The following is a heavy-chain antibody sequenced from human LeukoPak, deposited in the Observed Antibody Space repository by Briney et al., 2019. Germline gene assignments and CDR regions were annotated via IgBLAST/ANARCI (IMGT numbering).Heavy chain of an antibody. J-gene: IGHJ5*02. CDR1: GGSISSYY. D-gene: IGHD3-22*01. Sequence: SETLSLTCTVSGGSISSYYWSWIRQPAGKGLEWIGRIHTSGSTNYNPSLKSRVTMSVDTSKNQFSLKLSSVTAADTAVYYCARDRDYYDSSGYYNWFDPWGQGTLVTVSS. CDR3: ARDRDYYDSSGYYNWFDP. CDR2: IHTSGST. V-gene: IGHV4-4*07.